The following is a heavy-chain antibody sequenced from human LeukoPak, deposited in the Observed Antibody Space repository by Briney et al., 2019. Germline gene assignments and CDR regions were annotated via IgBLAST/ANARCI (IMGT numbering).Heavy chain of an antibody. CDR3: ARGDTAMGYYYYMDV. Sequence: SETLSLTCTVSGGSISSYYWSWIREPAGKELEWIVRIYTSGSTNYNPSLKSRVTMSVDTSKNQFSLKLSSVTAADTAVYYCARGDTAMGYYYYMDVWGKGTTVTVSS. CDR2: IYTSGST. V-gene: IGHV4-4*07. D-gene: IGHD5-18*01. J-gene: IGHJ6*03. CDR1: GGSISSYY.